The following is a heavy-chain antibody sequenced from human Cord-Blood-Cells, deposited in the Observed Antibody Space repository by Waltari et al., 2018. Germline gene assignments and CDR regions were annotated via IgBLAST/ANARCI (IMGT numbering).Heavy chain of an antibody. J-gene: IGHJ4*02. Sequence: QVQLVQSGAEVKKPGASVKVSCKASGYTFTGYYMHWVRQAPGQGLEWMGWINPNSGGTNYAQKFQGWVTMTRDTSISTAYMELSRLRSDDTAVYYCARGVEEAAGTRHFDYWGQGTLVTVSS. CDR3: ARGVEEAAGTRHFDY. CDR2: INPNSGGT. V-gene: IGHV1-2*04. D-gene: IGHD6-13*01. CDR1: GYTFTGYY.